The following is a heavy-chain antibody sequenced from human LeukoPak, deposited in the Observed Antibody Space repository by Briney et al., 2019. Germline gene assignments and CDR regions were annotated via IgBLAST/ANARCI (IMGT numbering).Heavy chain of an antibody. CDR3: ARVVGIREYGMDV. Sequence: ASVKVSCKASGYTFTGYYMHWVRQAPGQGLEWMGWINPNSGGTNYAQKFQGRVTLTRDTSISTAYMELSRLRSDDTAVYYCARVVGIREYGMDVWGQGTSVTVSS. CDR1: GYTFTGYY. V-gene: IGHV1-2*02. CDR2: INPNSGGT. D-gene: IGHD2-15*01. J-gene: IGHJ6*02.